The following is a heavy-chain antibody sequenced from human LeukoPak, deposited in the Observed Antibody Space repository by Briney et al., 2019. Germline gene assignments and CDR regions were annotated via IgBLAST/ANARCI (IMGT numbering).Heavy chain of an antibody. D-gene: IGHD6-19*01. J-gene: IGHJ4*02. CDR1: GDSVSSNSAA. CDR2: TYYRSKWYS. V-gene: IGHV6-1*01. Sequence: SQTLSLTCVISGDSVSSNSAAWNWIRQSPSRGLEWLGRTYYRSKWYSYSAVSVKSRIIINPDTSKNQFSLQLNSVTPEDTAVYYCARVPGAVAGVSPFDYWGQGTLVTVSS. CDR3: ARVPGAVAGVSPFDY.